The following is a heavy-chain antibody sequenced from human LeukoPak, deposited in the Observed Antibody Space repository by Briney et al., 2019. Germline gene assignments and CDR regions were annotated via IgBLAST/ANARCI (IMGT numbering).Heavy chain of an antibody. CDR2: INPNGGGT. J-gene: IGHJ4*02. V-gene: IGHV1-2*02. D-gene: IGHD3-22*01. CDR3: ARVEYYDSSRTPFDY. Sequence: GASVKVSCKASGYTFTGYYMHWVRQAPGQGLEWMGWINPNGGGTNYAQKFQGRVTMTRDTSISTAYMELSRLRSDDTAVYYCARVEYYDSSRTPFDYWGQGTLVTVSS. CDR1: GYTFTGYY.